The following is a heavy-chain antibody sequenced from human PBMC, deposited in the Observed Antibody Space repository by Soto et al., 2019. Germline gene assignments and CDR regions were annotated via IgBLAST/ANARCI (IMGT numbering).Heavy chain of an antibody. D-gene: IGHD2-15*01. CDR1: GFTVSSNY. CDR2: IYSDGST. J-gene: IGHJ4*02. CDR3: AGGPNVVTIDS. V-gene: IGHV3-53*01. Sequence: PGGSLRLSCAASGFTVSSNYMTWVRQAPGKGLEWVSVIYSDGSTYYADSVRGRFTISRDNSKNTLYLQMSSLRAEDTAVYYCAGGPNVVTIDSWGQGTLVTVSS.